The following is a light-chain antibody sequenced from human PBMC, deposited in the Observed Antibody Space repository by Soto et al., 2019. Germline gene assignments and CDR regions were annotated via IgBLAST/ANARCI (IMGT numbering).Light chain of an antibody. Sequence: DIVMTQSPDSLAVSLGERATINCKSSQSVLYSSNNKNYLAWYQQKPGQPPKLLIYWASTREPGVPDRFSGSGSGTDFTLTISSLQAEDVAVYYCQQYYSTLFTFGQGTRLEIK. CDR2: WAS. V-gene: IGKV4-1*01. CDR3: QQYYSTLFT. CDR1: QSVLYSSNNKNY. J-gene: IGKJ5*01.